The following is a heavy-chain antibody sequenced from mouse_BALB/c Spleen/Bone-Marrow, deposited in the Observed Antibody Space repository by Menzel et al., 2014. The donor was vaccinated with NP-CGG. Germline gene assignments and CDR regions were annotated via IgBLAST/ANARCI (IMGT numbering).Heavy chain of an antibody. Sequence: VHLQQSGAELVKPGASLKLSCKASGYTFTNYWIHWVKQRPGQGLEWIGEINPSNGRTNYNEKFKTKATLTVDKSSSTAYMQLSSLTSEDSAVNYCAARLSHLAMDYWGQGTSATVSS. CDR1: GYTFTNYW. D-gene: IGHD2-2*01. J-gene: IGHJ4*01. CDR3: AARLSHLAMDY. CDR2: INPSNGRT. V-gene: IGHV1S81*02.